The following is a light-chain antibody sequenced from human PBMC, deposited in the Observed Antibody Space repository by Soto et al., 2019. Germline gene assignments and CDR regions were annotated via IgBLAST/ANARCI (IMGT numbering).Light chain of an antibody. CDR3: HQRNT. Sequence: IVLTQSPVTLSLSPGDRATLSCRASQSVSTYLAWYRQVPGQPPRLLIYDTTNRAAGIPPRFSGSRSGTDFTITISSVEPEDFALYYSHQRNTFGQGTRLEIK. CDR1: QSVSTY. CDR2: DTT. V-gene: IGKV3-11*01. J-gene: IGKJ5*01.